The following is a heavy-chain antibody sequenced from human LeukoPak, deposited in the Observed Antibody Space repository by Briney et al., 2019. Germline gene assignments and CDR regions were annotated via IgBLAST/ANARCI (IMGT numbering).Heavy chain of an antibody. Sequence: ASVKVSCKASGYTFTSYDINWVRQATGQGLEWMGIINPSGGSTSYAQKFQGRVTMTRDMSTSTVYMELSSLRSEDTAVYYCARVMNLYYDSPLDAFDIWGQGTMVTVSS. J-gene: IGHJ3*02. CDR2: INPSGGST. V-gene: IGHV1-46*01. CDR1: GYTFTSYD. CDR3: ARVMNLYYDSPLDAFDI. D-gene: IGHD3-22*01.